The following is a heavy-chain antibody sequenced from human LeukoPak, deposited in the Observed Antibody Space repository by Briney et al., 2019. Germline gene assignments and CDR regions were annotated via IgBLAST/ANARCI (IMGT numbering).Heavy chain of an antibody. V-gene: IGHV3-30*02. CDR1: GFTFSSYG. CDR2: IRYDGSNK. D-gene: IGHD3-10*01. CDR3: AKGLPPVLLWFGELFSPGVLDY. J-gene: IGHJ4*02. Sequence: GGSLRLSCAASGFTFSSYGMHWVRQAPGKGLEWVAFIRYDGSNKYYADSVKGRFTISRDNSKNTLYLQMNSLRAEDTAVYYCAKGLPPVLLWFGELFSPGVLDYWGQGTLVTVSS.